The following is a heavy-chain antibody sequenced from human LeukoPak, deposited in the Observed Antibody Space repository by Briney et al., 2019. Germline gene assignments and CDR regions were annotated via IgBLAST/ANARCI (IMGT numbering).Heavy chain of an antibody. CDR2: IYPGDSDT. J-gene: IGHJ4*02. V-gene: IGHV5-51*01. D-gene: IGHD2-2*01. CDR3: ARQRCSSTSCYYEFDY. CDR1: GYSFTSYW. Sequence: GESLKISCKGSGYSFTSYWIDWVRQMPGKGLEWMGIIYPGDSDTRYSPSFQGQVTISADKSISTAYLQWSSLKASDTAMYYCARQRCSSTSCYYEFDYWGQGTLVTVSS.